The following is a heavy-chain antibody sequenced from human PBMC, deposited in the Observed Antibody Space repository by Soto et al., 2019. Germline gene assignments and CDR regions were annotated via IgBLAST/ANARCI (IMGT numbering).Heavy chain of an antibody. Sequence: ASVKVSCKASGGTFSSYAISWVRQAPGQGLEWMGGIIPIFGTANYAQKFQGRVTITADESTSTAYMELSSLRSDDTAVYYCAREGAVRRTSVTPYYYGMDVWGQGTTVTVS. CDR1: GGTFSSYA. V-gene: IGHV1-69*13. D-gene: IGHD3-10*01. J-gene: IGHJ6*02. CDR3: AREGAVRRTSVTPYYYGMDV. CDR2: IIPIFGTA.